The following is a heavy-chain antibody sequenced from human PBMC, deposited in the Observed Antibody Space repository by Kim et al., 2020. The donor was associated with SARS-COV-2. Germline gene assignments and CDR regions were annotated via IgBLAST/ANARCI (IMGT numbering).Heavy chain of an antibody. CDR1: GFIFRDHY. V-gene: IGHV3-11*03. CDR3: ARTHSYGLDLFDY. D-gene: IGHD5-18*01. Sequence: GGSLRLSCEASGFIFRDHYMSWIRQAPGKGLEWISSISSSSTYTIYAGSVKGRFTISRDNAKNSLYLQMNSLRAEDTAVYFCARTHSYGLDLFDYWGQGT. J-gene: IGHJ4*02. CDR2: ISSSSTYT.